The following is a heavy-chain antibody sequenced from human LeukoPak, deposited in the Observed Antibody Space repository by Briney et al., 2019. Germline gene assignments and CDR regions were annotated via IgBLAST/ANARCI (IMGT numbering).Heavy chain of an antibody. CDR1: GFTFSTYA. V-gene: IGHV3-30*02. CDR2: MHHDGSSK. CDR3: AAPGDGSGYYPVD. D-gene: IGHD3-22*01. J-gene: IGHJ4*02. Sequence: HPGGSLRLSCAASGFTFSTYAMHWVHQAPGQGLEWVAFMHHDGSSKYYEDSVKGRFTISRDNSNNTLYLQMNSLRPEDTAVYYCAAPGDGSGYYPVDWGQGTLFTVSS.